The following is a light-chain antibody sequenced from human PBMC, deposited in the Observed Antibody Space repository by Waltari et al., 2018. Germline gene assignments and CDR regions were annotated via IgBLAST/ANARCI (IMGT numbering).Light chain of an antibody. CDR2: RAS. CDR3: QQDNDWPRT. CDR1: QRVSTN. V-gene: IGKV3-15*01. J-gene: IGKJ2*01. Sequence: EIVMTQSPVTLSVSPGERATLSSSASQRVSTNLAWYRQRPGKAPRLLMYRASTRACGLPARFSGSGSGTEFTLTISSLHSEDFAVYYCQQDNDWPRTFGQGTKLEI.